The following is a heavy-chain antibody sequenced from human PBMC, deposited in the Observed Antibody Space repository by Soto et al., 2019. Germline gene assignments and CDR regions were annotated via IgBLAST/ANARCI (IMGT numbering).Heavy chain of an antibody. CDR3: ARGGRITMVRGVMIGMDV. CDR2: IGTAGDT. D-gene: IGHD3-10*01. Sequence: GGSLRLSCAASGFTFSSYDMHWVRQATGKGLEWVSAIGTAGDTYYPGSVKGRFTICRENAKNSLYLQMNSLRAGDTAVYYCARGGRITMVRGVMIGMDVWGQGTTVTVSS. J-gene: IGHJ6*02. CDR1: GFTFSSYD. V-gene: IGHV3-13*01.